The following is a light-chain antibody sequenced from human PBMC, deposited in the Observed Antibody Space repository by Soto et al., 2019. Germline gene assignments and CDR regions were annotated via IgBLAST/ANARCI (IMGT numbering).Light chain of an antibody. V-gene: IGLV2-23*01. CDR1: SCDVGNYNL. J-gene: IGLJ3*02. Sequence: QSALTQPASVSGSPGQSITISCTGTSCDVGNYNLVSWYQQHPDKAPKLMIYEGSKRPSGVSDRFSGSKSGNTASLTISGLQAEDEADYYCCSYAGNSAWVFGGGTKLTVL. CDR2: EGS. CDR3: CSYAGNSAWV.